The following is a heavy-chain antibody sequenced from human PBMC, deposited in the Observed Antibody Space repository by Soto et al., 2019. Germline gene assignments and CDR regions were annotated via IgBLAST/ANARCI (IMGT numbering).Heavy chain of an antibody. V-gene: IGHV3-74*01. CDR2: IDPYETGI. Sequence: EVQLVESGGGLVQPGGSLRLSCAASGFAFSSYWMHWVRQAPGKGLVWVSRIDPYETGINYADSVKGRFTISRDNAKNPLYLQMNSLRADDTAVYYCTSISFGGRDSWGQGTLVTVSS. D-gene: IGHD3-10*01. J-gene: IGHJ4*02. CDR1: GFAFSSYW. CDR3: TSISFGGRDS.